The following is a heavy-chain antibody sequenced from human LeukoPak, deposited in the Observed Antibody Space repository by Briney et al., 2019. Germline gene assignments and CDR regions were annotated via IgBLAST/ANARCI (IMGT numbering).Heavy chain of an antibody. V-gene: IGHV3-66*01. CDR3: ARLGYHDSTIMDY. CDR2: IYSGGST. J-gene: IGHJ4*02. CDR1: GFTVSSNY. D-gene: IGHD3-22*01. Sequence: GGSLRLSCAASGFTVSSNYMSWVRQAPGKGLEWVSVIYSGGSTYYADSVKGRFTISRDNSKNTLYLQMNSLRAEDTAVYYCARLGYHDSTIMDYWGQGTPVTVSS.